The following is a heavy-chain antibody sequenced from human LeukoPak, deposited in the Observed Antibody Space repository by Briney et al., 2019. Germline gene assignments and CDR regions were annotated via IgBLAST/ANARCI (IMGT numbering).Heavy chain of an antibody. Sequence: SETLSLTCAVSGGSISSSNWWSWVRQPPGQGLEWIGEIYHSGGTNYNPSLKSRVTISVDKSKNQFSLKLSSVTAADTAVYYCARMNYDFWSGSTGWGQGTLVTVSS. CDR1: GGSISSSNW. V-gene: IGHV4-4*02. D-gene: IGHD3-3*01. J-gene: IGHJ4*02. CDR3: ARMNYDFWSGSTG. CDR2: IYHSGGT.